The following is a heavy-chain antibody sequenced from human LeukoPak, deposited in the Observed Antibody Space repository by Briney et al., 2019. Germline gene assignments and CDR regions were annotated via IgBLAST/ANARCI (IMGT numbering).Heavy chain of an antibody. V-gene: IGHV4-4*07. J-gene: IGHJ5*02. CDR2: IYTSGST. Sequence: PSETLSLTCTVSGGSISSYYWSWIRQPAGKGLEWIGRIYTSGSTNYNPSLKSRVTMSVDTSKNQFSLKLSSVTAADTAGYYCARETTIFGVIGDWFDPWGQGTLVTVSS. CDR1: GGSISSYY. D-gene: IGHD3-3*01. CDR3: ARETTIFGVIGDWFDP.